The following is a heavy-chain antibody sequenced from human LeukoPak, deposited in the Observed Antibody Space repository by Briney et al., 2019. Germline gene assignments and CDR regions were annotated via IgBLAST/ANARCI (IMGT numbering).Heavy chain of an antibody. D-gene: IGHD6-6*01. CDR1: GLSVSHNY. J-gene: IGHJ4*02. V-gene: IGHV3-66*01. CDR3: AKDRNWQLVVYYYFDY. CDR2: IRSDTGT. Sequence: GGSLRLSCAASGLSVSHNYMTWVRQAPGKGLQWVSMIRSDTGTDYADSVKGRFTISRDNSKNTLYLQMNSLRAEDTAAYYCAKDRNWQLVVYYYFDYWGQGTLVTVSS.